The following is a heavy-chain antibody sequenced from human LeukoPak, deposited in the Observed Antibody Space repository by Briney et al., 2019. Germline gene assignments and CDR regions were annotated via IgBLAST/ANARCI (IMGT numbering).Heavy chain of an antibody. J-gene: IGHJ4*02. Sequence: GASVKVSCKVSGYTLTELSMHWVRQAPGKGLEWMGGFDPEDGETIYAQKFQGRVTMTEDTSTDTAYMELSSLRSEDTAVYYCARVFLEGRWLGELSPGDYWGQGTLVTVSS. CDR1: GYTLTELS. CDR3: ARVFLEGRWLGELSPGDY. D-gene: IGHD3-16*02. V-gene: IGHV1-24*01. CDR2: FDPEDGET.